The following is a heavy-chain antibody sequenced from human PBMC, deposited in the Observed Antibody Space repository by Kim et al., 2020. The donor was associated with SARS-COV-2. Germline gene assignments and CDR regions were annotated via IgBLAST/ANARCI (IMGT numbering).Heavy chain of an antibody. D-gene: IGHD2-2*01. CDR2: ISWNSGSI. V-gene: IGHV3-9*01. Sequence: GGSLRLSCAASGFTFGDYAMHWVRQAPGKGLEWVSGISWNSGSIVYADSVKGRFIVSRDNAKNSLYLRMNSLRPEDTAMYYCAKDLPIAVVPGDPSGGTYVYYYYMDVWGKGTTVTVSS. J-gene: IGHJ6*03. CDR1: GFTFGDYA. CDR3: AKDLPIAVVPGDPSGGTYVYYYYMDV.